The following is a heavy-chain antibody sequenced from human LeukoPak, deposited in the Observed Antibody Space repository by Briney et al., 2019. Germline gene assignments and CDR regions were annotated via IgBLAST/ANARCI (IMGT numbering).Heavy chain of an antibody. CDR3: ARASYSLGGFDY. J-gene: IGHJ4*02. CDR1: GFTFSSYW. V-gene: IGHV3-74*01. Sequence: PGGSLRLSCAASGFTFSSYWMHWVRQAPGKGLVWVSRISSDGSDTNYADSVKGRFTISRDNAKNTLYLPMTSLRAEDTAVYYCARASYSLGGFDYWGQGTLVTVSS. CDR2: ISSDGSDT. D-gene: IGHD6-13*01.